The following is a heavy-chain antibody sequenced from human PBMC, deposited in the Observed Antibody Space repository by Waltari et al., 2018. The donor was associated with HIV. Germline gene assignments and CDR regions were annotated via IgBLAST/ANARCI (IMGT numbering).Heavy chain of an antibody. D-gene: IGHD3-3*01. J-gene: IGHJ4*02. V-gene: IGHV3-30*01. CDR2: ISSDGSNK. CDR3: ASDYYDFWSGYYRASYFDY. Sequence: QVQLVESGGGVVQPGRCLRLSCAASGFIFSSYAMHWVRQAPGKGLEWVAVISSDGSNKYYADSVKGRFTISRDNSKNTLYLQMNSLRAEDTAVYYCASDYYDFWSGYYRASYFDYWGQGTLVTVSS. CDR1: GFIFSSYA.